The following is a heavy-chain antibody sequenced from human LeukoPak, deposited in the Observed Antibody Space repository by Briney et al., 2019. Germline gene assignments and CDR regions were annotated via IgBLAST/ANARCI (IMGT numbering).Heavy chain of an antibody. J-gene: IGHJ4*02. V-gene: IGHV3-66*01. CDR3: ARTYHY. CDR2: IYSGGST. Sequence: GGSLRLSCAASGFTFSSYAMSWVRQAPGKGLEWVSVIYSGGSTYYADSVKGRFTISRDNSKNTLYLQMNSLRAEDTAVYYCARTYHYWGQETLVTVSS. CDR1: GFTFSSYA.